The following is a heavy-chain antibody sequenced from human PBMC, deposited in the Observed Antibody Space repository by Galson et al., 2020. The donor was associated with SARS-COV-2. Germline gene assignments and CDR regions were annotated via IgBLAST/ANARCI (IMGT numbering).Heavy chain of an antibody. Sequence: GESLKISCAASGFTFSSYSMNWVRQAPGKGLEWVSSISSSSSYIYYADSVKGRFTISRDNAKNSLYLQMNSLRAEDTAVYYCARDPAITYYYGSGSYDYFDYGGQGTLVTVSS. V-gene: IGHV3-21*01. CDR2: ISSSSSYI. J-gene: IGHJ4*02. D-gene: IGHD3-10*01. CDR1: GFTFSSYS. CDR3: ARDPAITYYYGSGSYDYFDY.